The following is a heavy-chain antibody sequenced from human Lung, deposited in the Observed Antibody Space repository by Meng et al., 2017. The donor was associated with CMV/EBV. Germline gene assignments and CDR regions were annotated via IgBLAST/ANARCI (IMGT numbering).Heavy chain of an antibody. CDR3: ARDGDYCTDGTCYFDY. Sequence: SCAASGFTFSRYAMHWVRQAQGKGLEWAALMSFDGGNIQYTDSLKGRFTISRDNSKNVLYLEMNSLRLEDTAVYYCARDGDYCTDGTCYFDYWGQGTLVTVSS. CDR1: GFTFSRYA. D-gene: IGHD2-8*01. J-gene: IGHJ4*02. V-gene: IGHV3-30-3*01. CDR2: MSFDGGNI.